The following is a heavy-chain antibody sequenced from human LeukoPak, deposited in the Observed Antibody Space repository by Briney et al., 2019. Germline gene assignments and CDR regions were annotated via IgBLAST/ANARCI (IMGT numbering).Heavy chain of an antibody. CDR2: ISGSVGT. V-gene: IGHV3-23*01. J-gene: IGHJ4*02. CDR3: AKGKDDSSGWYFFY. D-gene: IGHD6-19*01. CDR1: GFTFSSYA. Sequence: PGGSLRLSCAASGFTFSSYAMNWVRQAPGKGLEWVSRISGSVGTYYADSVKGRFTISRDNSKNTLYLQMNSLRAEDTAVYYCAKGKDDSSGWYFFYWGQGTLVTVSS.